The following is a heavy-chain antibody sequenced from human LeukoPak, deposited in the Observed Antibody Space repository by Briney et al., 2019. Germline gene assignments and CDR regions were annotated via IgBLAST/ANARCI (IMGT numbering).Heavy chain of an antibody. D-gene: IGHD1/OR15-1a*01. J-gene: IGHJ4*02. CDR2: INPNSGGT. CDR1: GYTCTDYY. Sequence: ASVKVSCKASGYTCTDYYLHWVRQAPGQGLEWMGWINPNSGGTNYAQTFQGRVTMTRDTSITIAYLELSRLRSDDTAVYYCARIDNNHYFDYWGQGTLVTVSS. V-gene: IGHV1-2*02. CDR3: ARIDNNHYFDY.